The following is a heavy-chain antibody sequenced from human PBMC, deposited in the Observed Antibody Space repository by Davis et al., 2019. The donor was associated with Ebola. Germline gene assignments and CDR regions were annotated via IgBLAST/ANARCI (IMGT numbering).Heavy chain of an antibody. Sequence: GSLRLSCTVSGGSISSYYWSWIRQPPGKGLEWIGHIYYSGSTNYNPSLKGRVTISVDTSKNQFSLKLSSVTAADTAVYYCARDTSYWGQGTLVTVSS. D-gene: IGHD1-26*01. CDR2: IYYSGST. J-gene: IGHJ4*02. V-gene: IGHV4-59*01. CDR3: ARDTSY. CDR1: GGSISSYY.